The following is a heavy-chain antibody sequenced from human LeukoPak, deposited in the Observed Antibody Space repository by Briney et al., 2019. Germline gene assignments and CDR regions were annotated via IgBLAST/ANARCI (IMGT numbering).Heavy chain of an antibody. V-gene: IGHV3-74*01. CDR1: GFTFSSYW. Sequence: GGSLRLSCAASGFTFSSYWMHWVRQAPGKGLVWVSRINSDGSSTSYADSVKGRFTISRDNAKNSLYLQMSSLRAEDTAVYYCARDRGLYYHYMDVWGKGTTVTISS. D-gene: IGHD3-22*01. J-gene: IGHJ6*03. CDR3: ARDRGLYYHYMDV. CDR2: INSDGSST.